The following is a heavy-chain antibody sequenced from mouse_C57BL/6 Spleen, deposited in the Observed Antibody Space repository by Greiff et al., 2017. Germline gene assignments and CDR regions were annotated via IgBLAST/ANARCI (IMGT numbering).Heavy chain of an antibody. CDR3: ARESNPYAMDY. V-gene: IGHV1-82*01. CDR1: GYAFSSSW. Sequence: QVQLKESGPELVKPGASVKISCKASGYAFSSSWMNWVKQRPGKGLEWIGRIYPGDGDTNYNGKFKGKATLTADKSSSTAYMQLSSLTSEDSAVYFCARESNPYAMDYWGQGTSVTVSS. D-gene: IGHD2-5*01. CDR2: IYPGDGDT. J-gene: IGHJ4*01.